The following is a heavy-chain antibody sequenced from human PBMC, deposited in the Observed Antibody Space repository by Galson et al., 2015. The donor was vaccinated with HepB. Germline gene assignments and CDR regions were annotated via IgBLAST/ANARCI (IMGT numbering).Heavy chain of an antibody. Sequence: SVKVSCKASGYTFTNYYMHWVRQAPGQGPEWMGIINTSGGSTTYAQKFQGRVTMTRDTSTSTVYMDLSSLRSEDTAFYYCARGPYSSFYYFDYWGQGTLVTVSS. D-gene: IGHD6-6*01. V-gene: IGHV1-46*01. CDR3: ARGPYSSFYYFDY. J-gene: IGHJ4*02. CDR2: INTSGGST. CDR1: GYTFTNYY.